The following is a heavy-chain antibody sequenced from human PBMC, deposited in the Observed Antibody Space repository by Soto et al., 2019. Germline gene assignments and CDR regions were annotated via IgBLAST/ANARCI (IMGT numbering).Heavy chain of an antibody. J-gene: IGHJ4*02. Sequence: EVQLMESGGGLVQPGGSLRLSCAASGFTFSSYAMSWVRQAPGKGLEWVSVITGSGSTTYYADSGKGRFTISRDNSKNPLYLQMNSLRAEDTAVYYCGRRGGALGYWGQGTLVTVSS. V-gene: IGHV3-23*01. CDR3: GRRGGALGY. CDR1: GFTFSSYA. D-gene: IGHD3-16*01. CDR2: ITGSGSTT.